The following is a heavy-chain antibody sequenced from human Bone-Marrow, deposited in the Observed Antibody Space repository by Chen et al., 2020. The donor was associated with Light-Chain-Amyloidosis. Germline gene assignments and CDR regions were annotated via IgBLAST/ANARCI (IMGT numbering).Heavy chain of an antibody. CDR2: VSSDGSSK. J-gene: IGHJ4*02. Sequence: GGSLRLSCAASGFTFKNFAMHWVRLAPGKGLQWVAMVSSDGSSKFYADSVKARFTVSTDSSKRTLYLQMNPLTTEDTAVYFCATSVDYAKSSLTAPFDKWGQGAQVTVSA. CDR3: ATSVDYAKSSLTAPFDK. CDR1: GFTFKNFA. V-gene: IGHV3-30-3*01. D-gene: IGHD2-2*01.